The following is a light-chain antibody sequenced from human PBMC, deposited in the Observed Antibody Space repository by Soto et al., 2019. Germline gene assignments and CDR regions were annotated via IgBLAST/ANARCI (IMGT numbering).Light chain of an antibody. CDR2: EGS. J-gene: IGKJ2*02. V-gene: IGKV3-15*01. CDR1: QRITTN. Sequence: IVRTQSPATLSMSPGEKATISCRARQRITTNLAWYRHKPGQDPSLLRYEGSTRATGIPARFSGSGSGTDFTLTISSLQSEDFAIYYCQQYDNWPCTFGQGTKLEI. CDR3: QQYDNWPCT.